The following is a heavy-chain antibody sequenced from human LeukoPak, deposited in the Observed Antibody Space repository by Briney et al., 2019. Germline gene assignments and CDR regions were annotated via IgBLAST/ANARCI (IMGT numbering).Heavy chain of an antibody. D-gene: IGHD3-10*01. CDR1: GFTFSSYE. J-gene: IGHJ6*02. CDR3: ARDLITMVRGGSTYYYYYGMDV. CDR2: ITNSGSTI. V-gene: IGHV3-48*03. Sequence: GGSLRLSCAASGFTFSSYEMNWVRQAPGKGLEWVSYITNSGSTIYYADSVKGRFTISRDNAKNSLYLQMNSLRAEDTAVYYCARDLITMVRGGSTYYYYYGMDVWGQGTTVTVSS.